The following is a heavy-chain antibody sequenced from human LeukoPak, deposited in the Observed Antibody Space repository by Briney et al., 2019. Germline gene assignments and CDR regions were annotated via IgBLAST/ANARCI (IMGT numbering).Heavy chain of an antibody. CDR1: GGSFSGYY. CDR2: INHSGST. CDR3: ARTVVAATYYYYYMDV. D-gene: IGHD2-15*01. J-gene: IGHJ6*03. V-gene: IGHV4-34*01. Sequence: PSETLSLTCAVYGGSFSGYYWSRIRQPPGKGLEWIGEINHSGSTNYNPSLKSRVTISVDTSKNQFSLKLSSVTAADMAVYYCARTVVAATYYYYYMDVWGKGTTVTVSS.